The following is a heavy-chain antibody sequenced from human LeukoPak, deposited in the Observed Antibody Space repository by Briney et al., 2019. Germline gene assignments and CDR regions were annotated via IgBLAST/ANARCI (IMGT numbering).Heavy chain of an antibody. J-gene: IGHJ4*02. Sequence: GGSLRLSCAASGFTFSSYWMSWVRQAPGKGLEWVANIKQDGSEKYYVDSVKGRFTISRDNAKNSLYLQMNSLRAEDTAVYYCARAVWFGEFPAPDYWGQGTLVTVSS. D-gene: IGHD3-10*01. CDR2: IKQDGSEK. V-gene: IGHV3-7*01. CDR3: ARAVWFGEFPAPDY. CDR1: GFTFSSYW.